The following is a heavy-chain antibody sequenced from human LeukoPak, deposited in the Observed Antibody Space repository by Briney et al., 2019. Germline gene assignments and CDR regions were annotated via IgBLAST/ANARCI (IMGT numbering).Heavy chain of an antibody. CDR2: ICSRSNTI. CDR1: GGSISSSS. CDR3: ARESITGDRDFDY. Sequence: ETLSLTCTVSGGSISSSSYYWGWIRQPPGKGLEWVSYICSRSNTIYYADSVKGRFTVSRDNAKNSLYLQMNSLRADDTALYYCARESITGDRDFDYWGQGTLVTVSS. V-gene: IGHV3-48*01. D-gene: IGHD7-27*01. J-gene: IGHJ4*02.